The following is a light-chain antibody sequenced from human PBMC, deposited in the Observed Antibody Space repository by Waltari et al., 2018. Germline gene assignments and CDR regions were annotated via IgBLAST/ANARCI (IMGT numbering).Light chain of an antibody. CDR1: STDVGGYDF. CDR2: DVS. Sequence: QSALTQPASVSGSPGQSITISCTGTSTDVGGYDFVSWYQQHPGTAPKLMIYDVSNRPSGVSSRFSGSKSGNTASLTISGLQAEDEADYYCSSSTSTDFYVFGSGTKVTVL. CDR3: SSSTSTDFYV. J-gene: IGLJ1*01. V-gene: IGLV2-14*03.